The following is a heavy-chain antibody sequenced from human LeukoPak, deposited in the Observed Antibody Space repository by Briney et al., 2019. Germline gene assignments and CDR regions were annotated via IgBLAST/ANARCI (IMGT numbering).Heavy chain of an antibody. CDR1: GCSFSDYA. CDR2: ISGGSGSR. J-gene: IGHJ4*02. CDR3: AKGQEFLEWIYDY. Sequence: PGGSLRLSCEASGCSFSDYAMTWVRQAPGKGLEWVSGISGGSGSRNYGDSVKGRFTISRDNSKNTLFLQLSGLRAEDTAVYYCAKGQEFLEWIYDYWGQGTLVTVSS. V-gene: IGHV3-23*01. D-gene: IGHD3-3*01.